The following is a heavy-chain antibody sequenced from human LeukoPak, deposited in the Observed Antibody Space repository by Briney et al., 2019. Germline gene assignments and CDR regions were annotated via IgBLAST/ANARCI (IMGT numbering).Heavy chain of an antibody. D-gene: IGHD3-22*01. CDR3: ARSGYGDSSGYYYGGDY. CDR1: GFTFSSYA. J-gene: IGHJ4*02. V-gene: IGHV3-30-3*01. CDR2: ISYDGSDK. Sequence: PGRSLRLSCAASGFTFSSYAMHWVRQAPGKGLEWVAVISYDGSDKYYADSVKGRFTISGDNSKNTLYLQMNSLKAEDTAVYYCARSGYGDSSGYYYGGDYWGQGTLVTVSS.